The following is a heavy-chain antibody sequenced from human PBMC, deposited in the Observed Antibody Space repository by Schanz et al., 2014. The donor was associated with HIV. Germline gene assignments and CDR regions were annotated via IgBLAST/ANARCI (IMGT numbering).Heavy chain of an antibody. CDR2: ISASGSS. CDR1: GGSISGHY. V-gene: IGHV4-4*07. CDR3: ASSITISGVVYAMDV. J-gene: IGHJ6*02. D-gene: IGHD3-3*01. Sequence: QVQLQESGPGLVKPSETLSLTCTVSGGSISGHYWSWIRQPAGKGLEWIGRISASGSSNYNPSLKSRLAMSIDTSKKKFSLTLSSVPAADTAVYYCASSITISGVVYAMDVWGQGTTVTVSS.